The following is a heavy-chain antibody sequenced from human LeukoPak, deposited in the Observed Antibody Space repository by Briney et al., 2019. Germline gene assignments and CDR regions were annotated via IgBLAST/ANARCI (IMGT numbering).Heavy chain of an antibody. V-gene: IGHV3-30*18. CDR3: AKPRLGYSYGYPELDY. J-gene: IGHJ4*02. D-gene: IGHD5-18*01. Sequence: GRSLRLSCAASGFTFSSYGMHWVRQAPGKGLEWVAVISYDGSNKYYADSVKGRFTISRDNSKNMLYLQMNSLRAEDTAVYYCAKPRLGYSYGYPELDYWGQGTLVTVSS. CDR2: ISYDGSNK. CDR1: GFTFSSYG.